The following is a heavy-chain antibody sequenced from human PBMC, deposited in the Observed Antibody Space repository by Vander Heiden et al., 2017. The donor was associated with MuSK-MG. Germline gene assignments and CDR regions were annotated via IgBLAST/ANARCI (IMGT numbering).Heavy chain of an antibody. Sequence: EVQLVESGGGLVQPGGSLRLSCAASGFTFSRYWMSWVRQAPGKGLEWVANIKQDGSEKYYVDSVKGRFTISRDNAKNSLYLQMKSLRAEDTAVYYCARDGEEWLPGDYWGQGTLVTVS. CDR3: ARDGEEWLPGDY. CDR2: IKQDGSEK. D-gene: IGHD6-19*01. J-gene: IGHJ4*02. V-gene: IGHV3-7*01. CDR1: GFTFSRYW.